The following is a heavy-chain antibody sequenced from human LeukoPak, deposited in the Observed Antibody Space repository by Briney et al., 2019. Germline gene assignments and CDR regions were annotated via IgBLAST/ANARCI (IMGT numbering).Heavy chain of an antibody. CDR2: ISYDGSNK. Sequence: GGSLRLSCAASGFTFSSYGMHWVRRAPGKGLEWVAVISYDGSNKYYADSVKGRFTISRDNSKNTLYLQMNSLRAEDTAVYYCAKGVHYDILTGYYGIDYWGQGTLVTVSS. V-gene: IGHV3-30*18. CDR3: AKGVHYDILTGYYGIDY. D-gene: IGHD3-9*01. CDR1: GFTFSSYG. J-gene: IGHJ4*02.